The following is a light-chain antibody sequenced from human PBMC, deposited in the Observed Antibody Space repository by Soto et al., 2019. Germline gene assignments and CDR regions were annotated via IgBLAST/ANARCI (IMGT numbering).Light chain of an antibody. Sequence: QAVVTQEPSLTVSPGATVTLTCDSSTGPVTSGHWPYWLQQKPGQAPRALIYDTSKKHSWTPARFSGSLLGGKAALTLSGAQPEDEADYYCFLSVSGTWPGVCGGGTQLTVL. CDR2: DTS. CDR3: FLSVSGTWPGV. CDR1: TGPVTSGHW. J-gene: IGLJ3*02. V-gene: IGLV7-46*01.